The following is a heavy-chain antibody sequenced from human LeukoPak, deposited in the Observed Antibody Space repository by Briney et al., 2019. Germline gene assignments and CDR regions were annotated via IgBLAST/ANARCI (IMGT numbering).Heavy chain of an antibody. Sequence: PGGSLRLSCAASGFTFSDYYMSWIRQAPGKGLEWVSYISSSGSSIYYADSVKGRFTISRDNAKNSLYLQMNSLRAEDTAVYYCANQGAPGGWDFDYRGQGTLVTVSS. CDR3: ANQGAPGGWDFDY. CDR1: GFTFSDYY. V-gene: IGHV3-11*01. D-gene: IGHD1-26*01. CDR2: ISSSGSSI. J-gene: IGHJ4*02.